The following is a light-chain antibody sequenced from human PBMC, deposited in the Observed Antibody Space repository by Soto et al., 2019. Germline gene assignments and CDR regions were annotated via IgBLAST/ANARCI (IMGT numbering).Light chain of an antibody. CDR3: QHYNTCSQT. CDR1: QSISSW. J-gene: IGKJ1*01. V-gene: IGKV1-5*01. Sequence: DIQMTQSPSTLSASVGDRVTITCRASQSISSWLAWYQQKPGKAPKLLIYDASSLESGVPSRFGGSGSGTEFTLTISSLQPDDFATYYCQHYNTCSQTFGQGTKVEIK. CDR2: DAS.